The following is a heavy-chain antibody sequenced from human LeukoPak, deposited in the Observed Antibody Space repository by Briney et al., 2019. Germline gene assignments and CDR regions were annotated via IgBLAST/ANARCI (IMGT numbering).Heavy chain of an antibody. D-gene: IGHD3-10*01. CDR2: IRESGGGT. J-gene: IGHJ4*02. V-gene: IGHV3-23*01. CDR1: GITVSNYD. CDR3: ARRGIVIRGVLIMGFHKAAYYFDH. Sequence: RPGGSLRLSCVVSGITVSNYDMIWVRQAPGKGLGWVSGIRESGGGTNYADSVKGRFTISRDNSKNTVYLQMNSLRAEDTALYFCARRGIVIRGVLIMGFHKAAYYFDHWGQGILVTVSS.